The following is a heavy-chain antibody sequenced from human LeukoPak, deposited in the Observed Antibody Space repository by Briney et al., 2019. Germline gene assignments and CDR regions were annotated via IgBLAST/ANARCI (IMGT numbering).Heavy chain of an antibody. Sequence: GASVKVSCRASGYTFTGYYMHWVRQAPGQGLEWMGWINPNSGGTNYAQKFQGRVTMTWDTSISTAYMELSRLRSDDTAVYYCARATVATFYYMDVWGKGTTVTVSS. V-gene: IGHV1-2*02. CDR2: INPNSGGT. J-gene: IGHJ6*03. CDR1: GYTFTGYY. D-gene: IGHD1/OR15-1a*01. CDR3: ARATVATFYYMDV.